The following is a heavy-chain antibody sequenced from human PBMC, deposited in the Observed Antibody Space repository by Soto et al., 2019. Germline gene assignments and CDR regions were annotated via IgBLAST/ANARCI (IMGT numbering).Heavy chain of an antibody. V-gene: IGHV4-39*01. CDR3: ARLGSSGWYQGSYFDY. J-gene: IGHJ4*02. D-gene: IGHD6-19*01. CDR1: GGSITRNDHY. CDR2: IKSSGST. Sequence: QLQLQESGPGLVRPSETLSLICTVSGGSITRNDHYWGWIRQSPGKGLEWIGDIKSSGSTNYSLSLKSRVSMSVETSKKQLSLKMNSVTAADTAVYYCARLGSSGWYQGSYFDYWGQGTLVTVSS.